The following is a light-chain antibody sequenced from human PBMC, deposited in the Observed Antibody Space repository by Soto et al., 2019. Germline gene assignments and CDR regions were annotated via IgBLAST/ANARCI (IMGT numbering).Light chain of an antibody. CDR3: QQYGISPSWT. V-gene: IGKV3-20*01. Sequence: EIVLTQSPGTLSLSPGERATLSSRASQSVSNSYLAWYQQKPGQAPRLLIYGASRRATGSPDRFSGSGSGTDFTLTISRLEPEDFAVYYCQQYGISPSWTFGRGTKVDIK. CDR1: QSVSNSY. J-gene: IGKJ1*01. CDR2: GAS.